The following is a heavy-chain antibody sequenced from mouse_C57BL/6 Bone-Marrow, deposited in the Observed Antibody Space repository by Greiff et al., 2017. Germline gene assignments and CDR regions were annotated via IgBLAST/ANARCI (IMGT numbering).Heavy chain of an antibody. CDR1: GFTFSGYG. V-gene: IGHV5-17*01. CDR2: ISRGSSTI. D-gene: IGHD3-3*01. CDR3: ARGTRDY. Sequence: EVHLVESGGGLVKPGGSLKLSCAASGFTFSGYGMHWVRQAPEKGLEWVAYISRGSSTIYYADTVKGRFTISRDNAKNTLFLQMTRLRAEDAAMYYCARGTRDYWGRGTTLTVSA. J-gene: IGHJ2*01.